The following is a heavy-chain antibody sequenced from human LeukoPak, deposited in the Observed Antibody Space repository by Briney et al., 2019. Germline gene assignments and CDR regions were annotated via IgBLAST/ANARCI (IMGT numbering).Heavy chain of an antibody. Sequence: GGSLRLSCAASGFTFSSYGMHWVRQAPDKGVEWVAVIWYDGSNKYYADSVKGRFTISRDNSKNTLYLQMNSLRAEDTAVYYCAREGIIAVAGTPYYGMDVWGQGTTVTVSS. D-gene: IGHD6-19*01. V-gene: IGHV3-33*01. CDR2: IWYDGSNK. CDR3: AREGIIAVAGTPYYGMDV. CDR1: GFTFSSYG. J-gene: IGHJ6*02.